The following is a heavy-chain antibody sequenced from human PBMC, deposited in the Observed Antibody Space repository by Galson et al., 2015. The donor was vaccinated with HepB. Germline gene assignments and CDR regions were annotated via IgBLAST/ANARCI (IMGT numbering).Heavy chain of an antibody. Sequence: SLRLSCAASGFTFSSYGMHWVRQAPGKGLEWVAVIWYDGSNKYYADSVKGRFTISRDNSKNTLYLQMNSLRAEDTAVYYCAREEVVYYFDYWGQGTLVTVSS. J-gene: IGHJ4*02. CDR1: GFTFSSYG. CDR3: AREEVVYYFDY. CDR2: IWYDGSNK. V-gene: IGHV3-33*08. D-gene: IGHD2-15*01.